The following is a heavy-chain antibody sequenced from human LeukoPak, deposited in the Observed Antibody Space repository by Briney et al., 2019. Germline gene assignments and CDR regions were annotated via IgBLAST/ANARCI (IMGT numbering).Heavy chain of an antibody. V-gene: IGHV3-30*04. CDR3: AKGVRSVWGSYRTQYYFDY. CDR2: VAHDEKTI. Sequence: GGSLRLSCVASGFTFTGHSMHWVRQAPGKGLEWVAVVAHDEKTIFYADSLKGRFTVSRDNSKNTVYLQMNSLRAEDTAVYYCAKGVRSVWGSYRTQYYFDYWGQGTLVTVSS. D-gene: IGHD3-16*02. J-gene: IGHJ4*02. CDR1: GFTFTGHS.